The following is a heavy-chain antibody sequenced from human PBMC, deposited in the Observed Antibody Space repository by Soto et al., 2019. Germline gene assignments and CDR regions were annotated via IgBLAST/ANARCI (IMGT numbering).Heavy chain of an antibody. V-gene: IGHV5-51*01. Sequence: PGESLKISCKGSGYSFTSYWIGWVRQMPGKGLEWMGIIYPGDSDTRYSPSFQGQVTISADKSISTAYLQWSSLKASDTAMYYCARHGLGYCSSTSCYRYYYYGMDVWGQGTPVTVSS. CDR3: ARHGLGYCSSTSCYRYYYYGMDV. J-gene: IGHJ6*02. CDR2: IYPGDSDT. CDR1: GYSFTSYW. D-gene: IGHD2-2*01.